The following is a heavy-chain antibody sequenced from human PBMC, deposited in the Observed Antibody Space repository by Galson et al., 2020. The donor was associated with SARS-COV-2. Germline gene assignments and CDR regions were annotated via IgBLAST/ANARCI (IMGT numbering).Heavy chain of an antibody. CDR1: GGSISSGGYY. V-gene: IGHV4-31*03. J-gene: IGHJ4*02. D-gene: IGHD1-20*01. Sequence: LRLSCTVSGGSISSGGYYWSWIRQHPGKGLEWIGYIYYSGSTYYNPSLKSRVTISVDTSKNQFSLKLSSVTAADTAVYYCARVSTNWNDVFYFDYWGQGTLVTVSS. CDR2: IYYSGST. CDR3: ARVSTNWNDVFYFDY.